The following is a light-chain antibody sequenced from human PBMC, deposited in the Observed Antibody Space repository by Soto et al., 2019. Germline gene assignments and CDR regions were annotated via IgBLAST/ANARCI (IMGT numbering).Light chain of an antibody. Sequence: EIVLTQSPSTLSLSPGERATLSCRASQSVSSSYLSWYQQQPGQAPRLLIYGASSRATGLPDRFSGSGSGTDFTLTISRLEPEDFAVYYCQQYGSPITFGQGTRLEIK. CDR3: QQYGSPIT. CDR2: GAS. V-gene: IGKV3-20*01. J-gene: IGKJ5*01. CDR1: QSVSSSY.